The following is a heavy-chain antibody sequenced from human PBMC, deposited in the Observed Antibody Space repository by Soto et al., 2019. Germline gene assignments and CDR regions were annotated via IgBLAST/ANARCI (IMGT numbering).Heavy chain of an antibody. CDR3: ATDLKFDGDYAY. J-gene: IGHJ4*02. CDR1: GYTLTELS. CDR2: FDPEDGET. V-gene: IGHV1-24*01. D-gene: IGHD4-17*01. Sequence: ASVKVSCKVSGYTLTELSMHWVRQAPGKGLEWMGGFDPEDGETIYAQKFQGRVTMTEDTSTDTAYMEPSSLRSEDTAVYYCATDLKFDGDYAYRGQGTLVTVSS.